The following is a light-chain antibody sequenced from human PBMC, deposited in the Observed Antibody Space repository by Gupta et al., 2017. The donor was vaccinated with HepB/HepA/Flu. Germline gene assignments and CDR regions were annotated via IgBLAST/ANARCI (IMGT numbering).Light chain of an antibody. CDR1: QSVKRNF. Sequence: DIVLTQTPGTLSLPPGSRANLSCKASQSVKRNFLVWCYQKPGQAHRSLIDCAASRAAGIPDRFRSSGAWRDFTLTISRLVPEDYAVYYCQQHGTLSRTFGQGTKVEIK. CDR2: CAA. J-gene: IGKJ1*01. V-gene: IGKV3-20*01. CDR3: QQHGTLSRT.